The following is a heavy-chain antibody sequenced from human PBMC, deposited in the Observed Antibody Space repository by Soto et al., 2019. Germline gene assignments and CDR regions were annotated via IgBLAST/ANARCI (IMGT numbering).Heavy chain of an antibody. CDR2: IRNRANSYTT. Sequence: EVQLVESGGGLVQPGGSLRLSCAASGFTFSNYYMDWVRQAPGKGLEWVGRIRNRANSYTTEYAASVRGRFTVSRDDSGNSLYRKMGSLTAEDTAAYDCVRFQSSSVPYKSPDYWGQGTLVTVSS. CDR3: VRFQSSSVPYKSPDY. J-gene: IGHJ4*02. D-gene: IGHD6-13*01. CDR1: GFTFSNYY. V-gene: IGHV3-72*01.